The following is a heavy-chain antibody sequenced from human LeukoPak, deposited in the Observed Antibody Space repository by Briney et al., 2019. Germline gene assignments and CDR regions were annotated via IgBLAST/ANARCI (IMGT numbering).Heavy chain of an antibody. D-gene: IGHD3-10*01. V-gene: IGHV3-48*04. CDR2: ISSSSSTI. CDR1: GFTFSSYS. Sequence: GGSLRLSCAASGFTFSSYSMNWVRQAPGKGLEWVSYISSSSSTIYYADSVKGRFTISRDNAKNSLYLQMNSLRAEDTAVYYCARDRDLRYWGQGTLVTVSS. J-gene: IGHJ4*02. CDR3: ARDRDLRY.